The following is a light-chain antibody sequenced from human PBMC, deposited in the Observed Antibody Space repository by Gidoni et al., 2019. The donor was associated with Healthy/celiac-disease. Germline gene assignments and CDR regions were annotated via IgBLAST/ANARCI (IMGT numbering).Light chain of an antibody. V-gene: IGLV1-40*01. CDR3: QSYDSSRSGVV. CDR1: SSNIGAGYD. CDR2: GNS. Sequence: SVLTQPPSVSGSPGQRVTISCTGSSSNIGAGYDVHWYQQLPGTAPKLLIYGNSNRPSGGPDRFSGSKSGTSAALAITGLQAEDEADYYCQSYDSSRSGVVFGGGTKLTVL. J-gene: IGLJ2*01.